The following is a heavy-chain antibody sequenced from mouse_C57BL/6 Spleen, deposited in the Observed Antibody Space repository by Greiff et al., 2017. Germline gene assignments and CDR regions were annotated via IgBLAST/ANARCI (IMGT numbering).Heavy chain of an antibody. V-gene: IGHV1-64*01. J-gene: IGHJ2*01. Sequence: QVQLQQPGAELVKPGASVKLSCKASGYTFTSYWMHWVKQRPGQGLEWIGMIHPNSGSTNYNEKFKSKATLTVDKSSSTAYMQLSSLTSEDSAVYYCARKGLYYGSEDFDYWGQGTTLTVSS. D-gene: IGHD1-1*01. CDR2: IHPNSGST. CDR1: GYTFTSYW. CDR3: ARKGLYYGSEDFDY.